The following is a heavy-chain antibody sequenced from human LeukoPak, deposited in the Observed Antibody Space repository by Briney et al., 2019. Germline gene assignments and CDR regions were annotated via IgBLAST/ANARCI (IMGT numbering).Heavy chain of an antibody. CDR2: VSSSSSSI. CDR3: AMFPDY. V-gene: IGHV3-48*02. CDR1: GFSFRSYS. J-gene: IGHJ4*02. Sequence: GGSLRLSCPASGFSFRSYSMNWVRQAPGKGLEWVSYVSSSSSSIYYADSVRGRFTISRDNAKNSLYLQMNSLRDEDTAVYYCAMFPDYWGQGTLVTVSS.